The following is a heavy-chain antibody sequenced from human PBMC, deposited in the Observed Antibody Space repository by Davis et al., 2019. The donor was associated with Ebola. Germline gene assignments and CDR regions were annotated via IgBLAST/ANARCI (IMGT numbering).Heavy chain of an antibody. CDR3: ARDRGLHLGELSFDP. CDR2: IYYSGST. V-gene: IGHV4-59*11. J-gene: IGHJ5*02. CDR1: GVSISSHY. Sequence: PSETLSLTCTVSGVSISSHYWSWIRQPPGKGLEWIGYIYYSGSTNYNPSLKSRVTISVDTSKNQFSLKLSSVTAADTAVYYCARDRGLHLGELSFDPWGQGTLVTVSS. D-gene: IGHD3-16*02.